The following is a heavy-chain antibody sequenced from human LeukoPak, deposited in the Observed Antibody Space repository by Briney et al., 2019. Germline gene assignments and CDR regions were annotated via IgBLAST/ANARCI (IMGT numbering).Heavy chain of an antibody. CDR2: IRSKANSYAT. CDR3: TRWFDGEGAGDAFDI. J-gene: IGHJ3*02. Sequence: GGSLRLSCAASGFTFSGSAMHWVRQASGKGLEWVGRIRSKANSYATAYAASVKGRFTISRDDSKNTAYLQMNSLKTEDTAVYYCTRWFDGEGAGDAFDIWGQGTMVTVSS. D-gene: IGHD1-26*01. V-gene: IGHV3-73*01. CDR1: GFTFSGSA.